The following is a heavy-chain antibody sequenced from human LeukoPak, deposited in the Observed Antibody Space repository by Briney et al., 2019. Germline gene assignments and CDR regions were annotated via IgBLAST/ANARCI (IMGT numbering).Heavy chain of an antibody. Sequence: GGSLRLSCAASGFTFSSYAMHWVRQAPGKGLEWVAVISYDGSNKYYADSVKGRFTISRDNSKNTLFLQINSLRAEDTAVYYCTRAVEMPTIAIGYWGQGTLVTVSS. CDR1: GFTFSSYA. J-gene: IGHJ4*02. D-gene: IGHD5-24*01. V-gene: IGHV3-30-3*01. CDR2: ISYDGSNK. CDR3: TRAVEMPTIAIGY.